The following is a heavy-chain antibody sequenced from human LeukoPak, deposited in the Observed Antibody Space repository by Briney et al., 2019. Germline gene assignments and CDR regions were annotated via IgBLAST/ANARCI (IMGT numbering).Heavy chain of an antibody. J-gene: IGHJ4*02. V-gene: IGHV4-59*01. CDR3: ARRGNYDSGGYYHYFDY. CDR2: IYYSGST. D-gene: IGHD3-22*01. CDR1: GGSISSYY. Sequence: SETLSLTCTVSGGSISSYYWSWIRQPPGKGLEWIGYIYYSGSTNYNPSLKSRVTISVDTSKNQFSLKLSSVTAADTAVYYCARRGNYDSGGYYHYFDYWGQGTLVTVSS.